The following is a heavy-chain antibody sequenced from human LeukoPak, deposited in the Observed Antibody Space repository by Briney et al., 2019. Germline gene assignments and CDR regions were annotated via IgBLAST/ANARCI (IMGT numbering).Heavy chain of an antibody. CDR2: VSSSGGST. D-gene: IGHD3-16*01. J-gene: IGHJ4*02. V-gene: IGHV3-23*01. Sequence: GGSLRLSCAASGLTFSDYAMSWVRQAPGKGLEWVSTVSSSGGSTNYVDSVKGRFTISRDNSKNTLYLQMNSLRVEDTAVYYCAKDHEGGRWDYFDYWGQGTLVTVSS. CDR3: AKDHEGGRWDYFDY. CDR1: GLTFSDYA.